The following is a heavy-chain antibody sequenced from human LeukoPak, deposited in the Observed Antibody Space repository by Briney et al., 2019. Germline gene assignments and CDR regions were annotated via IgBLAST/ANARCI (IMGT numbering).Heavy chain of an antibody. CDR1: GGSFSGYY. CDR3: ARGEPLRLGELDYFDP. Sequence: PSETLSLTCAVYGGSFSGYYWSWIRQPPGKGMEWIGEINHSGSTNYNASLKSRVTISLGTSKNQLSLKLTSVTAADTAVYYCARGEPLRLGELDYFDPWGQGTLVTVSS. J-gene: IGHJ5*02. CDR2: INHSGST. D-gene: IGHD3-16*01. V-gene: IGHV4-34*01.